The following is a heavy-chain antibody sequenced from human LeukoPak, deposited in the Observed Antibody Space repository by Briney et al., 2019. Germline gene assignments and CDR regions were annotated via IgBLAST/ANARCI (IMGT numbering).Heavy chain of an antibody. J-gene: IGHJ6*03. CDR1: GGSISCHY. CDR2: IYYSGSP. CDR3: ARDGQRRYCSGGSCYFYYYMDV. Sequence: NPSETLSLICGVWGGSISCHYWSWLRQPPGERLEWIGYIYYSGSPNYNPSLKSRVTISVDTSKNRFSLKLSSVTAADTAVYFCARDGQRRYCSGGSCYFYYYMDVWGKGTTVTVSS. V-gene: IGHV4-59*11. D-gene: IGHD2-15*01.